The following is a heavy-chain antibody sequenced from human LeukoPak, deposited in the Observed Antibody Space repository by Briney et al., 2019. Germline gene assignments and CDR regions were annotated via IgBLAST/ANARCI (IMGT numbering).Heavy chain of an antibody. Sequence: KPSETLSLTCAVYGGSLSGYYWSWIRQPPGKGLEWIGEINHSGSTNYNPSLKSRVTISVDTSKNQFSLKLSSVTAADTAVYYCASKVGTLYFDYWGQGTLVTVSS. D-gene: IGHD1-26*01. CDR3: ASKVGTLYFDY. J-gene: IGHJ4*02. V-gene: IGHV4-34*01. CDR2: INHSGST. CDR1: GGSLSGYY.